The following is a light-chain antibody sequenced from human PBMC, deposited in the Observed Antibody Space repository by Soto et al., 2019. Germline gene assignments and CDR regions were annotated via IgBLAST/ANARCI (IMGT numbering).Light chain of an antibody. CDR3: QQYDNLPLT. CDR2: DAS. CDR1: QDITFY. J-gene: IGKJ3*01. V-gene: IGKV1-33*01. Sequence: DIHMTQSPSSLSASVGDRVTITCQASQDITFYLNWYQQKPGKAPKLLIYDASNLETGVPSRFSGSGSGTYFTFTISSLQPEDIATYYGQQYDNLPLTFGPGTTVDFK.